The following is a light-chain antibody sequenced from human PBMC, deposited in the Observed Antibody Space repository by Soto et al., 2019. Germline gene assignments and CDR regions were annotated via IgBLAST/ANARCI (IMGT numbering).Light chain of an antibody. Sequence: EIVLTQSPATLSLSPGERATLSCRASQSVSSYLAWYQQKPGQAPRLLIYDASNRATGIPARFSGSGSGTDFTLTISSLDPEDFAVYYCQQRSTWPFTFGPGTNVDIK. V-gene: IGKV3-11*01. CDR1: QSVSSY. CDR2: DAS. J-gene: IGKJ3*01. CDR3: QQRSTWPFT.